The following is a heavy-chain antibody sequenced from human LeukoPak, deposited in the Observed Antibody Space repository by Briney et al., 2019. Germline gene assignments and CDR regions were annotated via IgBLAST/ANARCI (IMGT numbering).Heavy chain of an antibody. CDR2: ISYDGSNK. CDR3: AKSAYMVRGVIDY. J-gene: IGHJ4*02. V-gene: IGHV3-30*18. D-gene: IGHD3-10*01. Sequence: AVISYDGSNKYYADSVKGRFTISRDNSKNTLYLQMNSLRAEDTAVYYCAKSAYMVRGVIDYWGQGTLVTVSS.